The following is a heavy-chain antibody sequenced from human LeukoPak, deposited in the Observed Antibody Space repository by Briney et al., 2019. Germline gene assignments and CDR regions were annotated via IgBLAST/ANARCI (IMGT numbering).Heavy chain of an antibody. V-gene: IGHV1-69*13. CDR3: ARVSSGYYKASFDY. J-gene: IGHJ4*02. CDR2: ITPIFGTA. CDR1: GGTFSSYA. Sequence: SVKVSCKASGGTFSSYAISWVRQAPGQGLEWMGGITPIFGTANYAQKFQGRVTITADESTSTAYMELSSLRSEDTAVYYCARVSSGYYKASFDYWGQGTLVTVSS. D-gene: IGHD3-22*01.